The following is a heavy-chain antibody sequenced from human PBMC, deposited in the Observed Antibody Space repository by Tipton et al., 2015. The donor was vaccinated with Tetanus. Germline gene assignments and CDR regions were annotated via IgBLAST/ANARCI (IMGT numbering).Heavy chain of an antibody. V-gene: IGHV4-59*10. D-gene: IGHD3-22*01. CDR3: ARTLINYDSSGYSVDY. CDR1: GGSFSSYY. J-gene: IGHJ4*02. Sequence: TLSLTCAVYGGSFSSYYWSWIRQPAGKGLEWIGRIYTSGSTYYNPSLKSRVTISVDTSKNQFSLKLSSVTAADTAVYYCARTLINYDSSGYSVDYWGQGTLVTVSS. CDR2: IYTSGST.